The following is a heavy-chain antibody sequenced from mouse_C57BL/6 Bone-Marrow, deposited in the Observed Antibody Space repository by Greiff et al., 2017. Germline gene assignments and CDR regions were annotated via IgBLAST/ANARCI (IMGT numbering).Heavy chain of an antibody. CDR2: IYPGDGDT. V-gene: IGHV1-80*01. J-gene: IGHJ3*01. CDR3: ASRLSFAD. Sequence: QVQLKESGAELVKPGASVKISCKASGYAFSSYWMNWVKQRPGKGLEWIGQIYPGDGDTNYNGKFKGKATLTVDKSSSTAYMLLSSLTSEDSAVYFCASRLSFADWGQGTLVTVSA. D-gene: IGHD3-3*01. CDR1: GYAFSSYW.